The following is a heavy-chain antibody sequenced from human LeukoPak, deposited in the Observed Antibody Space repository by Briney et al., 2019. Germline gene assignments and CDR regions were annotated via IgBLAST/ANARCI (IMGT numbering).Heavy chain of an antibody. D-gene: IGHD1-26*01. CDR2: INPNSGGT. V-gene: IGHV1-2*02. CDR1: GYTFTGYY. Sequence: ASVKVSCKASGYTFTGYYIHWVRQAPGQGLEWMGWINPNSGGTNYQGRVTMTRDTSISTAYMELSRLRSDDTAVYYCARIVGSTDYWGQGTLVTVSS. CDR3: ARIVGSTDY. J-gene: IGHJ4*02.